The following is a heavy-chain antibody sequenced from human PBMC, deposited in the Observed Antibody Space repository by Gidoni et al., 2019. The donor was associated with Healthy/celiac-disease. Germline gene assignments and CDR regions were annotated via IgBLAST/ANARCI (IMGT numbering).Heavy chain of an antibody. CDR3: AIDSYSIVCSFNYSGMDV. J-gene: IGHJ6*02. CDR2: IWYDGSNK. D-gene: IGHD6-19*01. CDR1: GVTFSSYG. Sequence: QVQLVESGGGVVQPGRSRRLSCAASGVTFSSYGMHWVRQAPGKGLEWVAVIWYDGSNKYYADSGKGRFTISRDNSKNTLYLQMTSLRAEDTAVYYCAIDSYSIVCSFNYSGMDVWGQGTPVTVSS. V-gene: IGHV3-33*01.